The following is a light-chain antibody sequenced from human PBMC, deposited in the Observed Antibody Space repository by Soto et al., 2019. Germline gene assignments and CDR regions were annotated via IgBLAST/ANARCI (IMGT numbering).Light chain of an antibody. CDR1: SSDVGSHNL. J-gene: IGLJ7*01. Sequence: QSALTQPASVSGSPGQSITISCTGTSSDVGSHNLVSWYQQHPGQAPKLMIYEVSKRPLGVSARFSASKSGNTASLTISGXXXXXXXXXYCCSYGGSRAVFGGGTQLTVL. V-gene: IGLV2-23*02. CDR3: CSYGGSRAV. CDR2: EVS.